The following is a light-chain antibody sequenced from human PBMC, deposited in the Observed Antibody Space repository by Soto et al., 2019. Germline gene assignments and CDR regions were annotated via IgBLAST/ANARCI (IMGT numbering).Light chain of an antibody. J-gene: IGLJ1*01. Sequence: QTVVTQPASVSGSPGQSITISCTGTSSDVGGYNYVSWYQQHPGKAPKLMIFEVGNRPSGVSNRFSGSKSGNTASLTISGLQAEDEADYYCNSYTSSSSYVFGTGTKHTVL. CDR2: EVG. V-gene: IGLV2-14*01. CDR1: SSDVGGYNY. CDR3: NSYTSSSSYV.